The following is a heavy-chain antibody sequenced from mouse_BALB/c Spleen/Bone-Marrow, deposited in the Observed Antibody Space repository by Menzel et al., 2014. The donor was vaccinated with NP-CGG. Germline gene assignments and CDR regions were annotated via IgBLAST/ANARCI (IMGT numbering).Heavy chain of an antibody. D-gene: IGHD1-1*01. V-gene: IGHV14-3*02. CDR1: GFNIKNTY. CDR3: ATDYYGSSLFAY. CDR2: IDPANVNT. J-gene: IGHJ3*01. Sequence: VQLQQSGAELVKPGASVKLSCTASGFNIKNTYIHWVKQRPEQGLEWIGRIDPANVNTKYDPKFQGKATITADTSSNTAYLQLSSLTSEDSAVYYCATDYYGSSLFAYWGQGTLVTVSA.